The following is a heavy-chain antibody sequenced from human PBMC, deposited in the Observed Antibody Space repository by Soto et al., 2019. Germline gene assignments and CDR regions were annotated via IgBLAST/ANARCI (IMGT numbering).Heavy chain of an antibody. D-gene: IGHD3-9*01. J-gene: IGHJ3*02. V-gene: IGHV3-21*01. Sequence: GGSLRLSRAASGFTFSSYSMNWVRQAPGKGLEWVSSISSSSSYIYYADSVKGRFTISRDNAKNSLYLQMNSLRAEDTAVYYCARDRGLLTGSADDAFDIWGQGTMVTVSS. CDR1: GFTFSSYS. CDR2: ISSSSSYI. CDR3: ARDRGLLTGSADDAFDI.